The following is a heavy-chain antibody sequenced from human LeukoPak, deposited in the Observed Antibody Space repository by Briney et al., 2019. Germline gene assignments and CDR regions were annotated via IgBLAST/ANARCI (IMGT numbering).Heavy chain of an antibody. D-gene: IGHD3-3*01. J-gene: IGHJ4*02. V-gene: IGHV1-2*02. CDR2: INPDNGDT. CDR3: ARVLDFWSPYQFAY. Sequence: EASVKVSCKTSGFTFTGYSMHWVRQAPGQGLEWMGWINPDNGDTNYAQKFQGRVSMTRDTSISTAYMELSRLRSDDTAIYYCARVLDFWSPYQFAYWGQGTLVTVSS. CDR1: GFTFTGYS.